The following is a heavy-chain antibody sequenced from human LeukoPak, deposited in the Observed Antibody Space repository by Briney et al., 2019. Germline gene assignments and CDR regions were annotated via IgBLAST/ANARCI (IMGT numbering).Heavy chain of an antibody. CDR2: INHSGST. D-gene: IGHD4-17*01. CDR3: ASGYGDYVG. V-gene: IGHV4-34*01. J-gene: IGHJ4*02. CDR1: GGSFSGYY. Sequence: PSETLSLTCAVYGGSFSGYYWSWIRQPPGEGLEWIGEINHSGSTNYNPSLKSRVTISVDTSKNQFSLKLSSVTAADTAVYYCASGYGDYVGWGQGTLVTVSS.